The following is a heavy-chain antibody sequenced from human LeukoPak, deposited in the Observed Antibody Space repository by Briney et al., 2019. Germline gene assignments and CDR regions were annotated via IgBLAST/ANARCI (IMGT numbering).Heavy chain of an antibody. CDR1: GGSFSGYY. CDR3: ARGGLDINMVRGVPRMDV. V-gene: IGHV4-34*01. Sequence: SETLSLTCAVYGGSFSGYYWSWIRQPPGKGLEWIGEINHSGSTNYNPSLKSRVTISVDTSKNQFSLKLSSVTAADTAVYYCARGGLDINMVRGVPRMDVWGKGTTVTVSS. CDR2: INHSGST. J-gene: IGHJ6*04. D-gene: IGHD3-10*01.